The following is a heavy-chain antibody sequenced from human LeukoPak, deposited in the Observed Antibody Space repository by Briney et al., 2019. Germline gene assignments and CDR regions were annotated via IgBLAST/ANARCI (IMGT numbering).Heavy chain of an antibody. Sequence: GGSLRLSCAASGFTFSSYAMSWVRQAPGKGLEWVSAIIGSGGSTYYADSVKGRFTISRDNSKNTLYLQMNSLRVEDTAVYYCAKEAYCSGGSCYGRDWGQGTLLTVSS. CDR1: GFTFSSYA. CDR2: IIGSGGST. CDR3: AKEAYCSGGSCYGRD. J-gene: IGHJ4*02. V-gene: IGHV3-23*01. D-gene: IGHD2-15*01.